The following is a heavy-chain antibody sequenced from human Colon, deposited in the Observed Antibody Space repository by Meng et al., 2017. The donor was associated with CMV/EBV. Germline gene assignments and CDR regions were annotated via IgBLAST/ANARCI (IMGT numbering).Heavy chain of an antibody. D-gene: IGHD2-2*01. CDR2: IGTVGDT. J-gene: IGHJ6*02. V-gene: IGHV3-13*01. CDR3: AREARYSGDSGTSSAMDV. CDR1: GFTFSTYD. Sequence: GGSLRLSCTASGFTFSTYDFHWVRQPTGKGLEWVSSIGTVGDTYSIGSVKGRFIISREDAKNSVYLQMNGLRAEDTAVYYCAREARYSGDSGTSSAMDVWGQGTTVTVSS.